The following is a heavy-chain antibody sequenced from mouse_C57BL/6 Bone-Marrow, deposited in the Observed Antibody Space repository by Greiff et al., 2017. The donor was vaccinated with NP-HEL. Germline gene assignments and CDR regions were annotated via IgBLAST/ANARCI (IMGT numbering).Heavy chain of an antibody. CDR3: ANRVGFITTGWGYFDV. V-gene: IGHV1-59*01. J-gene: IGHJ1*03. D-gene: IGHD1-1*01. CDR2: IDPSDSYT. Sequence: QVQLQQPGAELVRPGTSVKLSCKASGYTFTSYWMHWVKQRPGQGLEWIGVIDPSDSYTNSNQKFKGKATLTVDTSSSTAYMQLSSLTSEDSAVYYCANRVGFITTGWGYFDVWGTGTTVTVSS. CDR1: GYTFTSYW.